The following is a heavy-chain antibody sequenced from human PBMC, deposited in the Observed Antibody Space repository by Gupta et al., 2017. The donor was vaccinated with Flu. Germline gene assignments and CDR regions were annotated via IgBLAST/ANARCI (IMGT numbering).Heavy chain of an antibody. CDR3: ATDQLLLHSLDF. V-gene: IGHV1-69*06. D-gene: IGHD2-2*01. CDR2: IIPILGTP. Sequence: QVQLVQSGAEVKKTGSSVKVSCKASGGTFSKYGISWVRQAPGQGLEWMGGIIPILGTPNYAVKFQGRVTITADRSTSTAYMELSSLRSEDTAVYYCATDQLLLHSLDFWGQGTLVTVSS. J-gene: IGHJ4*02. CDR1: GGTFSKYG.